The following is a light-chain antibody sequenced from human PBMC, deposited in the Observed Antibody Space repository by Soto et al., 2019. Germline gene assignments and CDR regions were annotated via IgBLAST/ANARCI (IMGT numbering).Light chain of an antibody. CDR2: EVS. J-gene: IGLJ1*01. V-gene: IGLV2-14*01. CDR1: SSDVGGYNY. Sequence: QSVLTQPASVSGSPGQSITISCTGTSSDVGGYNYVSWYQQHPGKAPKLMIYEVSNRPSGVSNRFSGSKSGNTASLTISGLQAEDVGDYYCSSYTRSRTPYVFGTGTKVTVL. CDR3: SSYTRSRTPYV.